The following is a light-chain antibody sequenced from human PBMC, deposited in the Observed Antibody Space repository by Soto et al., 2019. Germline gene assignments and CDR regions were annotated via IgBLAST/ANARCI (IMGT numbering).Light chain of an antibody. CDR2: DAY. Sequence: IQMTQSPSALSASVGDRVTLTCRASESISTWLAWYQQKPGKAPKLLIYDAYNLRSGVPSRFSGSGSGTEFTLTISSLQPDDFATYYCQQYNSYGTFGQGTKV. CDR1: ESISTW. J-gene: IGKJ1*01. V-gene: IGKV1-5*01. CDR3: QQYNSYGT.